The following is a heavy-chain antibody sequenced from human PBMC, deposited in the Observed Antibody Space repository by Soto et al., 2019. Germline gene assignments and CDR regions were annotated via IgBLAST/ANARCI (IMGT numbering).Heavy chain of an antibody. J-gene: IGHJ6*02. CDR2: ISAYNGNT. D-gene: IGHD2-8*01. CDR3: ARVYCTNGVCYTSYGMDV. CDR1: GYTFTSYG. Sequence: GASVKVSCKASGYTFTSYGISWVRQAPGQGLEWMGWISAYNGNTNYAQKLQGRVTMTTDTSTSTAYMELRSLRSDDTAVYYCARVYCTNGVCYTSYGMDVWGQGTTVPVSS. V-gene: IGHV1-18*01.